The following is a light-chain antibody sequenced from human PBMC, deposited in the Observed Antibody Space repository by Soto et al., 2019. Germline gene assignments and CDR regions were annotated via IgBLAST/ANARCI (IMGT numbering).Light chain of an antibody. CDR2: GAS. J-gene: IGKJ2*01. CDR1: QSVTSNY. Sequence: EIVLTQSPGTLSLSPGERATLSCRASQSVTSNYLAWYQQKPGQAPRLLIYGASNRATGRATGIPDRFSGSGSGTDFTLTSTRLEPEDVAVYYCQQYGGSPYTFGQGTKLEIK. V-gene: IGKV3-20*01. CDR3: QQYGGSPYT.